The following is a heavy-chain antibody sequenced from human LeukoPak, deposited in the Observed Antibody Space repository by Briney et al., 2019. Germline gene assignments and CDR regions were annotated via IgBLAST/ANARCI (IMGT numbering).Heavy chain of an antibody. J-gene: IGHJ3*02. Sequence: SETLSLTCAVYGGSLSGYYGSWIRQPPGKGLEWIGEINHSGSTNYNPSLKSRVTISVDTSKNQFSLKLSSVTAADTAVYYCARGNTVVSRFDAFDIWGQGTMATVSS. CDR3: ARGNTVVSRFDAFDI. V-gene: IGHV4-34*01. CDR1: GGSLSGYY. CDR2: INHSGST. D-gene: IGHD4-23*01.